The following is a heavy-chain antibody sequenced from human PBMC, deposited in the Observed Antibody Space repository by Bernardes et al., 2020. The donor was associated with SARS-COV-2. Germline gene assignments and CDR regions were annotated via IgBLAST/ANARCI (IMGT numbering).Heavy chain of an antibody. Sequence: GGSLRLSCAASGFTFSSYAMHWVRQAPGKGLEWVAVISYDGSNKYYADSVKGRFTISRDNSKNTLYLQMNSLRAEDTAVYYCARDGGTNYDFWSGYIYYGMDVWGQGTTVTVSS. CDR1: GFTFSSYA. D-gene: IGHD3-3*01. J-gene: IGHJ6*02. CDR2: ISYDGSNK. V-gene: IGHV3-30-3*01. CDR3: ARDGGTNYDFWSGYIYYGMDV.